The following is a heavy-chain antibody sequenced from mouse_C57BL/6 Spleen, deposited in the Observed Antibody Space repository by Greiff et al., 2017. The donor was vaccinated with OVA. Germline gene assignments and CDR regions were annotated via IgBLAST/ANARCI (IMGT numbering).Heavy chain of an antibody. J-gene: IGHJ4*01. CDR3: AREDFITPMDY. V-gene: IGHV5-17*01. Sequence: EVQLVESGGGLVKPGGSLKLSCAASGFTFSDYGMHWVRQAPEKGLEWVAYISSGSSTIYYADTVKGRFTISRDNAKNTLFLQMTSLRSEDTAMYYCAREDFITPMDYWGQGTSVTVSS. CDR2: ISSGSSTI. D-gene: IGHD1-1*01. CDR1: GFTFSDYG.